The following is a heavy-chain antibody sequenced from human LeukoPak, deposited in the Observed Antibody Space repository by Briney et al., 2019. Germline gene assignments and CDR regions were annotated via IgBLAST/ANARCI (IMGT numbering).Heavy chain of an antibody. CDR1: GGSISSSSYY. V-gene: IGHV4-39*07. Sequence: SETLSLTCTVSGGSISSSSYYWGWIRQPPGKGLEWIGSIYYSGSTYYNPSLKSRVTISVDTSKNQFSLKLSSVTAADTAVYYCARFGAYSNYFDYWGQGTLVTVSS. J-gene: IGHJ4*02. CDR2: IYYSGST. CDR3: ARFGAYSNYFDY. D-gene: IGHD6-13*01.